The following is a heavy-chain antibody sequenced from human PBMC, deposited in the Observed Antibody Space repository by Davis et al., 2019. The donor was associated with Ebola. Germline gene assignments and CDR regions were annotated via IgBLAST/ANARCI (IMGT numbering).Heavy chain of an antibody. J-gene: IGHJ6*02. V-gene: IGHV4-34*01. D-gene: IGHD5-12*01. CDR1: GGSFSGYY. CDR2: INHSGST. CDR3: ARDPGEGSGYDLYYYYYGMDV. Sequence: MPSETLSLTCAVYGGSFSGYYWSWIRQPPGEGLEWIGEINHSGSTNYNPSLKSRVTISVDTSKNQFSLKLSSVTAADTAVYYCARDPGEGSGYDLYYYYYGMDVWGQGTTVTVSS.